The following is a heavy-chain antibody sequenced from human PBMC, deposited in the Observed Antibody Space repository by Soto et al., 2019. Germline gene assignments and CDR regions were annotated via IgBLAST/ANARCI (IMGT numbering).Heavy chain of an antibody. CDR3: ARVKYSSSIGLFDY. D-gene: IGHD6-6*01. V-gene: IGHV4-4*02. CDR1: SGSISSSNW. J-gene: IGHJ4*02. CDR2: IYHSGST. Sequence: SETLSLTCAVSSGSISSSNWWSWVRQPPGKGLEWIGEIYHSGSTNYNPSLKSRVTISVDKSKNQFSLKLSSVTAADTAVYYCARVKYSSSIGLFDYWGQGTLVTVSS.